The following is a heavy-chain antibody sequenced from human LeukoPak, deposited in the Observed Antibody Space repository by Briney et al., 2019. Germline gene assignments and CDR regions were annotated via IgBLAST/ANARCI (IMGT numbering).Heavy chain of an antibody. Sequence: PGGSLRLSCAVSRFTFTDYAMSWFRQAPGKGLEWVSTISDTGASTKYADSVKGRFTISRDNTKNTLYLQMNSLRGEDTAVYYCAKEDFSDHTTGFGPWGQGTLVTVSS. D-gene: IGHD1-1*01. CDR3: AKEDFSDHTTGFGP. V-gene: IGHV3-23*01. CDR2: ISDTGAST. CDR1: RFTFTDYA. J-gene: IGHJ5*02.